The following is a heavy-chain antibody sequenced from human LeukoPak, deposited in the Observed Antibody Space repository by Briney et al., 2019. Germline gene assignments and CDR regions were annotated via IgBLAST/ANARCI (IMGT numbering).Heavy chain of an antibody. V-gene: IGHV1-2*02. CDR3: ARDKKLTFDY. D-gene: IGHD7-27*01. Sequence: ASVKVSCKASGYTFTDYYMHWVRQAPGQGLEWMGWINPNSGATSYAQKFQGRVTLTRDTSIITTYMELSRLRSDDTAVYYCARDKKLTFDYWGQGTLVTVSS. J-gene: IGHJ4*02. CDR1: GYTFTDYY. CDR2: INPNSGAT.